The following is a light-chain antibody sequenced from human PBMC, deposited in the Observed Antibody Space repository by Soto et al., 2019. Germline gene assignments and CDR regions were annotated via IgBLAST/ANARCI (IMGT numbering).Light chain of an antibody. CDR3: LQHNSYIWT. CDR1: QGISNY. CDR2: AAS. Sequence: DTEMNQCPSPMSASVGDRVTITCRASQGISNYLAWFQQKAGKVPKRLIYAASSLQSGVPSRFSGSGAGPDFTLTISSLQPEDFATDYCLQHNSYIWTFGQGTKVDIK. J-gene: IGKJ1*01. V-gene: IGKV1-17*03.